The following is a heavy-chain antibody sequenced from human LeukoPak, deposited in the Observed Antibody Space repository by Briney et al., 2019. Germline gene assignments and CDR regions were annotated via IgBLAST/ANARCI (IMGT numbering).Heavy chain of an antibody. V-gene: IGHV3-48*03. CDR1: GFTFSSYE. Sequence: GGSLRLSCAASGFTFSSYEMTWVRQAPGKGLEWVSYISSSGSMIYYADSVKGRFTISRDNAKKSLYLQMKSLRAEDTAVYYCARGYITMATGWFDHWGQGTLVTVSS. CDR3: ARGYITMATGWFDH. D-gene: IGHD3-10*01. CDR2: ISSSGSMI. J-gene: IGHJ5*02.